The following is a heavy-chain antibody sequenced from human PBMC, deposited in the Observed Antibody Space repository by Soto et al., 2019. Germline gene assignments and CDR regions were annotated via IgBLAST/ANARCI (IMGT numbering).Heavy chain of an antibody. CDR3: AHRQRTVVVGAPFDL. CDR1: GVSLTTSGVG. CDR2: IYWDDDK. J-gene: IGHJ4*02. D-gene: IGHD2-15*01. V-gene: IGHV2-5*02. Sequence: QITLRESGPTLVQPTQTLTLTCTLSGVSLTTSGVGVGWIRQPPGQALQWLALIYWDDDKRFSPSLKSRLAITRDTSKNQVVMTMTDMAPVDTAIYYCAHRQRTVVVGAPFDLWGQGAQVTVSS.